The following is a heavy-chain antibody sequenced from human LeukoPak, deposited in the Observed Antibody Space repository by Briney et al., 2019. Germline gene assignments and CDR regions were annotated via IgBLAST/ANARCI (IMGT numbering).Heavy chain of an antibody. CDR2: ISSSGSTI. D-gene: IGHD3-9*01. V-gene: IGHV3-11*04. CDR3: AKPYDILTGYYSYYFDY. Sequence: PGGSLRLSCAASGFTFSDYYMSWIRQAPGKGLEWVSYISSSGSTIYYADSVKGRFTISRDNAKNSLYLQMNSLRAEDTAVYDCAKPYDILTGYYSYYFDYWGEGTLVTVSS. J-gene: IGHJ4*02. CDR1: GFTFSDYY.